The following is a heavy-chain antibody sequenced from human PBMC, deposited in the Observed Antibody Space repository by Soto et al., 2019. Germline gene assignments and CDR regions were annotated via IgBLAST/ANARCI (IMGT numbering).Heavy chain of an antibody. CDR2: IYYSGST. V-gene: IGHV4-39*01. CDR3: ARQGGYFDWLRDYGMDV. CDR1: GSSISSSSYY. Sequence: PSETLYLTCTVSGSSISSSSYYWGWIRQPPGKGLEWIGSIYYSGSTYYNPSLKSRVTISVDTSKNQFSLKLSSVTAADTAVYYCARQGGYFDWLRDYGMDVWGQGTTVTVSS. J-gene: IGHJ6*02. D-gene: IGHD3-9*01.